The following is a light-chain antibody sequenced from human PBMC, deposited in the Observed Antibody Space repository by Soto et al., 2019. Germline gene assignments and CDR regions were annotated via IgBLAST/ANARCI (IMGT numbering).Light chain of an antibody. V-gene: IGKV1-5*03. CDR3: QHYNSYSEA. CDR1: QTISSW. J-gene: IGKJ1*01. Sequence: SSLSASVGDRVTITCRASQTISSWLAWYQQKPGKAPKLLIYKASTLKSGVPSRFSGSGSGTEFTLTISSLQPDDFATYYCQHYNSYSEAFGQGTKVDIK. CDR2: KAS.